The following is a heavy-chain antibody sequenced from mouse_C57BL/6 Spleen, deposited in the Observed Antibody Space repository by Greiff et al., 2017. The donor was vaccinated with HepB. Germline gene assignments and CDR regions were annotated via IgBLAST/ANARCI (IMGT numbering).Heavy chain of an antibody. V-gene: IGHV1-20*01. CDR2: INPYNGDT. D-gene: IGHD3-3*01. CDR3: ARRADWYFDV. CDR1: GYSFTGYF. Sequence: EVKLMESGPELVKPGDSVKISCKASGYSFTGYFMNWVMQSHGKSLEWIGRINPYNGDTFYNQKFKGKATLTVDKSSSTAHMELRSLTSEDSAVYYCARRADWYFDVWGTGTTVTVSS. J-gene: IGHJ1*03.